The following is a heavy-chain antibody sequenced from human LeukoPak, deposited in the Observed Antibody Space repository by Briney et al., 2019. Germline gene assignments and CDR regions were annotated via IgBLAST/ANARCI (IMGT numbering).Heavy chain of an antibody. CDR3: AKDQAHCWSGYYFFDY. CDR1: GFTFSSFG. CDR2: IQFDGNNK. D-gene: IGHD3-3*01. V-gene: IGHV3-30*02. J-gene: IGHJ4*02. Sequence: RGSPRLSCAASGFTFSSFGMHWVRQPPGKGLEWVAFIQFDGNNKYYADSVKGRFTISRDSSKNTLYLQMNSLRAEDTALYYCAKDQAHCWSGYYFFDYWGQGTLVTVSS.